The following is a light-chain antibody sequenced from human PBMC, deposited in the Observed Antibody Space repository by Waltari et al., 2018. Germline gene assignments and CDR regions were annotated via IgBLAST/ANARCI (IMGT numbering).Light chain of an antibody. CDR3: QSYDSSLSGGV. CDR2: GNS. V-gene: IGLV1-40*01. Sequence: QSVLTQPPSVSGAPGQRVTISCTGSSSNIGAGYGVHWYQQLPGTVPKLLIYGNSNRPSGVPDRFSGSKSGTSASLAITGLQAEDEADYYCQSYDSSLSGGVFGGGTKLTVL. J-gene: IGLJ2*01. CDR1: SSNIGAGYG.